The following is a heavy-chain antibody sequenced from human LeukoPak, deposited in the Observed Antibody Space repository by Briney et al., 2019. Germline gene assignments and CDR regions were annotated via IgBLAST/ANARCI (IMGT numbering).Heavy chain of an antibody. V-gene: IGHV3-23*01. CDR3: AQSRAFSNSALNY. CDR2: ITGSGDST. J-gene: IGHJ4*02. D-gene: IGHD1-26*01. CDR1: GSIFRSYA. Sequence: PGGSLRLSCAASGSIFRSYALSWVCQAPGKGLEWVSSITGSGDSTYYADSVKGRFTISGDNSKNTLFLQMNSLRAEDTAVYYCAQSRAFSNSALNYWGQGTLVTVSS.